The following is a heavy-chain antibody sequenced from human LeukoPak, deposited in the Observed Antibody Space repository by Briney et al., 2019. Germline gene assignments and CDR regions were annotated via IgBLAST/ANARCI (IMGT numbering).Heavy chain of an antibody. J-gene: IGHJ6*02. D-gene: IGHD3-10*01. V-gene: IGHV3-21*04. CDR3: AKDMGRDGNYYYGMDV. CDR1: GFTFSTSA. Sequence: GGSLRLSCAASGFTFSTSAMNWVRQAPGKGLEWVSSINNVRSHIYYADSVRGRFTISRDNSKNTLYLQMNSLRAEDTAVYYCAKDMGRDGNYYYGMDVWGQGTTVTVSS. CDR2: INNVRSHI.